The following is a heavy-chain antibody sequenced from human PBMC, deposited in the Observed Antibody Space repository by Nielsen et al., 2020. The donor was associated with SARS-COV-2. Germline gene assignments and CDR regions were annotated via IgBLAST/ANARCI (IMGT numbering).Heavy chain of an antibody. CDR2: IKQDGSEK. J-gene: IGHJ6*02. V-gene: IGHV3-7*01. CDR1: GFNFSTYW. CDR3: ARDWSSGSGSSYYYYGMDV. Sequence: ETLSLTCAASGFNFSTYWMSWVRQAPGKGLEWVANIKQDGSEKYFIDSVKGRFTISRDNAKNSLYLQMNSLRAEDTAVYYCARDWSSGSGSSYYYYGMDVWGQGTTVTVSS. D-gene: IGHD3-10*01.